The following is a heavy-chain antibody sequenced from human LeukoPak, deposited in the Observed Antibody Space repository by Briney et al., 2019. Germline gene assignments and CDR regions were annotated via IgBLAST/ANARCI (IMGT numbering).Heavy chain of an antibody. D-gene: IGHD6-19*01. CDR2: ISDSSRYI. CDR1: GFTFSSYN. CDR3: ARDGMGAWYGLDY. J-gene: IGHJ4*02. V-gene: IGHV3-21*01. Sequence: PGGSLRLSCAASGFTFSSYNMNWVRQAPGKGLEWVSAISDSSRYIYYPGSVKGRFTIPRDNTKNSLYLQINSLRAEDTAVYYCARDGMGAWYGLDYWGQGTLVTVSS.